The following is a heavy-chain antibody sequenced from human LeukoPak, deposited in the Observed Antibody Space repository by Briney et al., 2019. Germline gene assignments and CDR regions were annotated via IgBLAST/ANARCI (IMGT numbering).Heavy chain of an antibody. CDR2: ISGSGGST. J-gene: IGHJ4*02. CDR3: AKDTSPRYFDWLLQGLLFDY. Sequence: SGGSLRLSCAASGFTFSSYAMSWVRQAPGKGLEWVSAISGSGGSTYYADSVKGRFTISRDNSKNTLYLQMNSLRAEDTAVYYCAKDTSPRYFDWLLQGLLFDYWGQGTLVTVSS. CDR1: GFTFSSYA. V-gene: IGHV3-23*01. D-gene: IGHD3-9*01.